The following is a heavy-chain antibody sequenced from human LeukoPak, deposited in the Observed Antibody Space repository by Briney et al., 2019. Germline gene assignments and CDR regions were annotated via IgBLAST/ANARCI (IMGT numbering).Heavy chain of an antibody. V-gene: IGHV4-4*07. Sequence: PSETLSLTCTVSGGSISSYYWSWIRQPAGKGLEWIGRIYTSGSTNYNPSLKSRVTMSVDTSKNQFSLKLSSVTAADTAVYYCARGTYDYVWGSYRYDYWGQGTLVTVSS. CDR1: GGSISSYY. J-gene: IGHJ4*02. D-gene: IGHD3-16*02. CDR2: IYTSGST. CDR3: ARGTYDYVWGSYRYDY.